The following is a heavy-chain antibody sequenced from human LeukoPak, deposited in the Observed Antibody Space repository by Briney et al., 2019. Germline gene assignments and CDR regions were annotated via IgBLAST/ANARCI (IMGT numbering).Heavy chain of an antibody. CDR1: GFTFSSYW. Sequence: PSGGSLRLSCAASGFTFSSYWMSWVRQAPGKGLEWVANIKQDGSEKYYVDSVKGRFTISRDNAKNTVSLQMDSLRAEDTGVYYCARAPSEVGGYYPEYFRHWGQGTLVTVSS. CDR2: IKQDGSEK. CDR3: ARAPSEVGGYYPEYFRH. J-gene: IGHJ1*01. D-gene: IGHD3-22*01. V-gene: IGHV3-7*01.